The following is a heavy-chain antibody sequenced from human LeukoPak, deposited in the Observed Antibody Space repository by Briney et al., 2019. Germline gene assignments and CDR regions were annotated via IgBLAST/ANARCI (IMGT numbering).Heavy chain of an antibody. CDR1: GYTFTSYW. Sequence: GESLKISCKGSGYTFTSYWIGWVRQMPGKGLECMGIIYPGDSETRYSPSFQGQVTISADKSISTAYLQWSSLKASDTAMYYCARVRFLEWYLFDYWGQGTLVTVSS. V-gene: IGHV5-51*01. CDR2: IYPGDSET. CDR3: ARVRFLEWYLFDY. J-gene: IGHJ4*02. D-gene: IGHD3-3*01.